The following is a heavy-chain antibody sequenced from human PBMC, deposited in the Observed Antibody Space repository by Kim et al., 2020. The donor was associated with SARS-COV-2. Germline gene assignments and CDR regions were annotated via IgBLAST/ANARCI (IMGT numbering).Heavy chain of an antibody. J-gene: IGHJ4*02. CDR3: ARDTHFDY. CDR2: IYSGGTT. V-gene: IGHV3-53*01. Sequence: GGSLRLSCAASGFTVTSNYMSWVRQAPGKGLEWVSVIYSGGTTYYADAVKGRFAISRDTSRNTVYLQMNSLRAEDTAFYYCARDTHFDYWGQGTLVTVSS. CDR1: GFTVTSNY.